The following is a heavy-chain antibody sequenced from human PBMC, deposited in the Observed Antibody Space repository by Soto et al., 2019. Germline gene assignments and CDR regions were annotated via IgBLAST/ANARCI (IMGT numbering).Heavy chain of an antibody. CDR3: AKTGFGVVFYLDY. V-gene: IGHV3-23*01. J-gene: IGHJ4*02. Sequence: EVQLLESGGGLVQPGGSLRLSCAASGFTFSSYAMSWVRQAPGKGLEWVSAISGSGGSTYYAVSVKGRCTISRDNSKNTLYLQMNSLRAEGTAVYYCAKTGFGVVFYLDYWGQGTLVTVSS. D-gene: IGHD3-3*01. CDR1: GFTFSSYA. CDR2: ISGSGGST.